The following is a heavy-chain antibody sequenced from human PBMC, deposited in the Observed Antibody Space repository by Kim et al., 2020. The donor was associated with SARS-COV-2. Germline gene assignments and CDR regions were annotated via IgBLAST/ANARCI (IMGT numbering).Heavy chain of an antibody. CDR3: ARDKGYYGGVYWFDP. CDR2: IYTSGST. J-gene: IGHJ5*02. Sequence: SETLSLTCTVSGSSISSGSYYWSWIRQPAGKGLEWIGRIYTSGSTNYNPSLKSRVTISVDTSKNQFSLKLSSVTAADTAVYYCARDKGYYGGVYWFDPWGQGTLVTVSS. D-gene: IGHD3-10*01. V-gene: IGHV4-61*02. CDR1: GSSISSGSYY.